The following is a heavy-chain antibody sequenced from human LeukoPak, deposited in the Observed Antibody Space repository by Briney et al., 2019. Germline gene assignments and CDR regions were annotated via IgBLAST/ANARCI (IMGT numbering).Heavy chain of an antibody. J-gene: IGHJ6*02. D-gene: IGHD4-23*01. CDR2: INHSGST. Sequence: SETLSLTCAVCGGSFSGYYWSWIRQPPGKGLEWMGEINHSGSTNYNPSLKSRVTISVDTSKNQFSLKLSSVTAADTAVYYCARYYGGNSDYYYGMDVWGQGTTVTVSS. CDR1: GGSFSGYY. CDR3: ARYYGGNSDYYYGMDV. V-gene: IGHV4-34*01.